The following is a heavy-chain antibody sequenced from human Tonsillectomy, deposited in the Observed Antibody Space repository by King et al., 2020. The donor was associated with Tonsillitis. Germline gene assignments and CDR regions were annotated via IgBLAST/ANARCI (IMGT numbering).Heavy chain of an antibody. CDR2: IYSGGST. CDR3: ARTGYCSSTSCPFPWFDP. Sequence: VQLVESGGGLVQPGGSLRLSCAASGFTVSSNYMSWVRQAPGKGLEWGSVIYSGGSTYYADSVKGRFTISRHNSKNTLYLQMNSLRAEDTAVYYCARTGYCSSTSCPFPWFDPWGQGTLVTVSS. J-gene: IGHJ5*02. V-gene: IGHV3-53*04. D-gene: IGHD2-2*01. CDR1: GFTVSSNY.